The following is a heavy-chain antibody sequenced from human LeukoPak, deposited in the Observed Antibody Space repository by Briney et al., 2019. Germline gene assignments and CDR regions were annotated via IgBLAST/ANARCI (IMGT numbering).Heavy chain of an antibody. D-gene: IGHD3-22*01. J-gene: IGHJ4*02. Sequence: GGSLRLSCAASGFTFSSHSMNWVRQAPGKGLEWVSYISSSGSTIYYADSVKGRFTISRDNAKNSLYLQMNSLRAEDTAVYYCARRALSSGYYPQFDYWGQGTLVSVSS. CDR2: ISSSGSTI. CDR1: GFTFSSHS. V-gene: IGHV3-48*04. CDR3: ARRALSSGYYPQFDY.